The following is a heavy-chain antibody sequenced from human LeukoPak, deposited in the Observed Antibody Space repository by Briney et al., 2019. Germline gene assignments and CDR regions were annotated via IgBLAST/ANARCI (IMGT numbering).Heavy chain of an antibody. CDR3: AKGGSWLEY. D-gene: IGHD1-1*01. CDR2: ISSSGTTI. V-gene: IGHV3-48*03. J-gene: IGHJ4*02. Sequence: PGGSLRLSCAASGFTFSSYEMNWVRQAPGKGLEWVSYISSSGTTIYYADSVKGRFTISRDNAKNSLYLQMNSLRTEDTAVYYCAKGGSWLEYWGQGTLVSVSS. CDR1: GFTFSSYE.